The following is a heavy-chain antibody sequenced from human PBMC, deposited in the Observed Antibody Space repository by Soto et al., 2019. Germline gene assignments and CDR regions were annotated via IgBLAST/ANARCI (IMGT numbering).Heavy chain of an antibody. CDR2: IYYSGST. J-gene: IGHJ5*02. CDR3: ARERPDGARLDP. D-gene: IGHD6-6*01. Sequence: QVQLQESGPGLVKPSQTLSLTCTVSGGSISSGDYYWSWIRQPPGKVLEWIGYIYYSGSTYYNPSLTSRVTISVDTAKNQFSLKLSSVTAADTAVYYCARERPDGARLDPWGQGTLVTVSS. V-gene: IGHV4-30-4*01. CDR1: GGSISSGDYY.